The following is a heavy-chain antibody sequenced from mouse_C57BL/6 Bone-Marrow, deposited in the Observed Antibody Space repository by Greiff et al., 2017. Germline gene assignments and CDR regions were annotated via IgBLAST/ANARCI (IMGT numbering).Heavy chain of an antibody. D-gene: IGHD1-1*01. CDR3: AWGTVVATWDYAMDY. CDR2: IYPRSGNT. J-gene: IGHJ4*01. CDR1: GYTFTSYG. Sequence: VQLQESGAELARPGASVKLSCKASGYTFTSYGISWVKQRTGQGLEWIGEIYPRSGNTYYNEKFKGKATLTADESSSSAYMELRSLTSEDSAVYFCAWGTVVATWDYAMDYWGQGTSVTVSS. V-gene: IGHV1-81*01.